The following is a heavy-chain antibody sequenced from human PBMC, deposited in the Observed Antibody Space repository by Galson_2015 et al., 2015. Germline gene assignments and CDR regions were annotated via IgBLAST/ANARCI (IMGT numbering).Heavy chain of an antibody. D-gene: IGHD3-3*01. CDR2: MNPNSGNT. V-gene: IGHV1-8*01. CDR1: GYTFTSYD. CDR3: ASFRAKWGGYYM. J-gene: IGHJ4*02. Sequence: SVKVSCKASGYTFTSYDINWVRQATGQGLEWMGWMNPNSGNTGYAQKFQGRVTMTRNTSISTAYMELSSLISEDTAVYYCASFRAKWGGYYMWGQGTLVTVSS.